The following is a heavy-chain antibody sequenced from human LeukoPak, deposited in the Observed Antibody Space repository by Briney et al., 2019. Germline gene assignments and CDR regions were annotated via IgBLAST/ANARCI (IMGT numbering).Heavy chain of an antibody. CDR2: INPNSGGT. CDR3: ARGRSTVTTRRGGWFDP. V-gene: IGHV1-2*02. CDR1: GYTFTGYY. Sequence: GASVKVPCKASGYTFTGYYMHWVRQAPGQGLEWMGWINPNSGGTNYAQKFQGRVTMTRDTSISTAYMELSRLRSDDTAVYYCARGRSTVTTRRGGWFDPWGQGTLVTVSS. J-gene: IGHJ5*02. D-gene: IGHD4-17*01.